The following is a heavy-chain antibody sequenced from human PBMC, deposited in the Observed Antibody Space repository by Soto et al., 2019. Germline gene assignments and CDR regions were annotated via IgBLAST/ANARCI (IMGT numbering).Heavy chain of an antibody. CDR1: GGSISSSNW. J-gene: IGHJ6*02. V-gene: IGHV4-4*02. CDR2: IYHSGST. CDR3: ARGASNPCDILTGYHYYYGMDV. Sequence: QVQLQESGPGLVKPSGTLSLTCAVSGGSISSSNWWSWVRQPPGKGLEWIGEIYHSGSTNYNPSLKSRVTISVDKSKNQFSLKLSSVTAADTAVYYCARGASNPCDILTGYHYYYGMDVWGQGTTVTVSS. D-gene: IGHD3-9*01.